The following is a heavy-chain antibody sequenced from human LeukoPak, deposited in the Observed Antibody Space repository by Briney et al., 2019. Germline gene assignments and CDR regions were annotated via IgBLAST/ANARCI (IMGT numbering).Heavy chain of an antibody. V-gene: IGHV3-21*01. J-gene: IGHJ4*02. CDR3: ARALYNHGWFPDYFDY. CDR2: ITSSSSYI. Sequence: GGPLRLSCAASGVTFSNYNMNWVRQARGKGLEWVSSITSSSSYIYYADSVKGRFTISRDNAKNSLYLQINSLRAEDTAVYYCARALYNHGWFPDYFDYWGQGTLVTVSS. D-gene: IGHD6-19*01. CDR1: GVTFSNYN.